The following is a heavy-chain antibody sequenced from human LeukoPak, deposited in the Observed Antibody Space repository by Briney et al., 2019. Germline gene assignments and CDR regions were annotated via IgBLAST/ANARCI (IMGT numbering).Heavy chain of an antibody. V-gene: IGHV1-2*04. CDR1: GYTFTGYY. J-gene: IGHJ6*02. D-gene: IGHD6-13*01. CDR2: INPNSGGT. Sequence: ASVKVSCKASGYTFTGYYMHWVRQAPGQGLEWMGWINPNSGGTNYAQKFQGWVTMTRDTSISTAYMELSRLRPDDTAVYYCARAYSSSWYAYYGMDVWGQGTTVTVSS. CDR3: ARAYSSSWYAYYGMDV.